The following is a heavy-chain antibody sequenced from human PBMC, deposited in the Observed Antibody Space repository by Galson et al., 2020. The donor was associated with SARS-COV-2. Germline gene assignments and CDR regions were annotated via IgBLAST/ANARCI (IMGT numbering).Heavy chain of an antibody. J-gene: IGHJ5*02. CDR1: GYSISSGYY. Sequence: SETLSLTCTVSGYSISSGYYWGWIRQPPGKGLEWIGSIYHSGSTYYNPSLKSRVTISVDTSKNQFSLKLSSVTAADTAVYYCARDHIGSGPTNWFDPWGQGTLVTVSS. D-gene: IGHD3-10*01. V-gene: IGHV4-38-2*02. CDR2: IYHSGST. CDR3: ARDHIGSGPTNWFDP.